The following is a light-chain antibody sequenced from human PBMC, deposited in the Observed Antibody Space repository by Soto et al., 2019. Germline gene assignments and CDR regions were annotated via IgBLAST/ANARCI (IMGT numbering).Light chain of an antibody. CDR1: QSVRSNF. J-gene: IGKJ1*01. V-gene: IGKV3-20*01. CDR2: GAS. CDR3: QRYDSLRT. Sequence: IVLTQSPDTLSLSPGARATLSGMASQSVRSNFLAWYQQKPGQAPRLLIYGASNRATGIPDRFSGSGSGTDFTLTITRLEPEDFAMYYCQRYDSLRTFGQGTKVDIK.